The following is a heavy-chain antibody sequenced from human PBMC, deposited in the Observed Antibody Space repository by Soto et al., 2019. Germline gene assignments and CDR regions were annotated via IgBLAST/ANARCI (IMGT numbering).Heavy chain of an antibody. CDR2: ISGSGGST. J-gene: IGHJ3*02. V-gene: IGHV3-23*01. D-gene: IGHD6-13*01. CDR1: GFTFSSYA. CDR3: AAAGTAYDAFDI. Sequence: PGGSLRLSCVASGFTFSSYAMSWVRQAPGKGLEWVSAISGSGGSTYYADSMKGRFTISRDNSKNTLYLQMNSLRAEDTAVYYCAAAGTAYDAFDIWGQGTMVTVSS.